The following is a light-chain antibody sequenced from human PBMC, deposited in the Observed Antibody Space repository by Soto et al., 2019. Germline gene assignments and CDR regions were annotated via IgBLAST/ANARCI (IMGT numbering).Light chain of an antibody. Sequence: EIALTQSPATLSLSPGGRAALSCRASQSVSSNLAWYQQKPGQAPRLLIYGASSRATGIPDRFSGSGSGTDFTLTISRLEPEDFAVYYCQQYGSSPGTFGQGTKVDIK. CDR3: QQYGSSPGT. CDR1: QSVSSN. V-gene: IGKV3-20*01. CDR2: GAS. J-gene: IGKJ1*01.